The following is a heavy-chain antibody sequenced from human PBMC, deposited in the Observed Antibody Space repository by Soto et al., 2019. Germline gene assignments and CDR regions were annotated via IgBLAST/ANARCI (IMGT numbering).Heavy chain of an antibody. CDR2: ISSSGSMM. D-gene: IGHD1-20*01. Sequence: RGGLLVSCAASVFTFDSYEMTGVRQAPGKGLDWVSYISSSGSMMYYADSVKGRFTISIDNAQNSLYLEMNSLRAEDTAVYYCAKEANNLNNFDNWGQGTMVTVSS. CDR1: VFTFDSYE. V-gene: IGHV3-48*03. CDR3: AKEANNLNNFDN. J-gene: IGHJ4*02.